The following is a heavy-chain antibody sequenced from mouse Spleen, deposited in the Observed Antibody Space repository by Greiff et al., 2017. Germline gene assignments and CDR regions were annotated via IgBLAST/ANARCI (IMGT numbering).Heavy chain of an antibody. CDR3: TRTEFTTARYWYFDV. CDR1: GYSFTSYW. Sequence: VQLQQSGTVLARPGASVKMSCKASGYSFTSYWMHWVKQRPGQGLEWIGAIYPGNSDTSYNQKFKGKAKLTAVTSASTAYMELSSLTNEDSAVYYCTRTEFTTARYWYFDVWGAGTTVTVSS. V-gene: IGHV1-5*01. J-gene: IGHJ1*01. D-gene: IGHD1-2*01. CDR2: IYPGNSDT.